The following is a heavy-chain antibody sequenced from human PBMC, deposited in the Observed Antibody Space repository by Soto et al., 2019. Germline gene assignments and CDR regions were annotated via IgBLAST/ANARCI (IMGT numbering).Heavy chain of an antibody. Sequence: QVQLVQSGAEVKKPGASVRVSCKASGYTFNDYGISWVRQAPGQGLEWMGWIGPYEGVTNHAQTFQGSVTRTGDTYTPTADMELRSLRSDDTALYYCARCYCSVGSRYTCWHFDLWGPGTLVTVTA. J-gene: IGHJ2*01. V-gene: IGHV1-18*01. CDR1: GYTFNDYG. CDR2: IGPYEGVT. D-gene: IGHD2-15*01. CDR3: ARCYCSVGSRYTCWHFDL.